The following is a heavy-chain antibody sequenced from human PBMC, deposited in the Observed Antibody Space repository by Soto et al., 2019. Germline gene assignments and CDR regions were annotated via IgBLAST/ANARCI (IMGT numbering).Heavy chain of an antibody. Sequence: QVHLQESGPGLVKPSQTLSLTCTVSGASISSGGYYWSWFRQHPGKGLEWIGYIYYTGTTDYNPSLKSRVTTSIDTSETQFSLNLSSVTAADTAVYYCARGAYGDYAYWGQGTLVTVSS. V-gene: IGHV4-31*03. CDR3: ARGAYGDYAY. J-gene: IGHJ4*02. CDR2: IYYTGTT. CDR1: GASISSGGYY. D-gene: IGHD4-17*01.